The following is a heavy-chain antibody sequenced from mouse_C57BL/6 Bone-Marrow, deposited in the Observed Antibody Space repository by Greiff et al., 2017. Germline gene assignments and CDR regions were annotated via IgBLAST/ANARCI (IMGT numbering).Heavy chain of an antibody. V-gene: IGHV1-63*01. CDR3: ARSKYYAMDY. Sequence: VKLMESGAELVRPGTSVKMSCKASGYTFTNYWIGWAKQRPGHGLEWIGDIYPGGGYTNYNEKFKGKATLTADKSSSTAYMQFSSLTSEDSAIYYCARSKYYAMDYWGQGTSVTGSS. CDR1: GYTFTNYW. J-gene: IGHJ4*01. CDR2: IYPGGGYT.